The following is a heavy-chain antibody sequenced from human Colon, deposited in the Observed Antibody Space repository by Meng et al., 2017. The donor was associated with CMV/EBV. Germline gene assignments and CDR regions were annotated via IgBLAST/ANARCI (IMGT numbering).Heavy chain of an antibody. J-gene: IGHJ4*02. CDR3: ARGSCSSTSCFTRRYSSSWYIDY. CDR1: GFTFSSYS. Sequence: GESLKISCAASGFTFSSYSMNWVRQAPGKGLEWVSSISSSSSYIYYADSVKGRFTISRDNAKNSLYLQMNSLRAEDTAVYYCARGSCSSTSCFTRRYSSSWYIDYWGQGTLVTVSS. CDR2: ISSSSSYI. V-gene: IGHV3-21*01. D-gene: IGHD2-2*01.